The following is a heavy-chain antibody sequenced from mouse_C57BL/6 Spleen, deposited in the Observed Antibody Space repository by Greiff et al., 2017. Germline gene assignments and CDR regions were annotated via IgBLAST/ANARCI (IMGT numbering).Heavy chain of an antibody. D-gene: IGHD2-1*01. J-gene: IGHJ3*01. CDR3: ARREFYSSWFAY. CDR1: GYTFTDYY. CDR2: INPNNGGT. V-gene: IGHV1-26*01. Sequence: EVQLQQSGPELVKPGASVKISCKASGYTFTDYYMNWVKQSHGKSLEWIGDINPNNGGTSYNQKFKGKATLTVDKSSSTAYMELRSLTSEDSAVYYCARREFYSSWFAYWGQGTLVTVSA.